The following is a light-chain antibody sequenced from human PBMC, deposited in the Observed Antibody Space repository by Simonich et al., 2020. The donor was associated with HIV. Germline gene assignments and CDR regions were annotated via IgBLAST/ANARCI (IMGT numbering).Light chain of an antibody. CDR3: QHYGSSRT. Sequence: EIVMTQSPATLSVSPGERATLSCRASQSVSSNLAWDQQKPGQAPRLLIYCASSRATCIPDRFSGSGSGTDFTLTISRLEPEDFAVYYCQHYGSSRTFGQGTKVEIK. J-gene: IGKJ1*01. CDR2: CAS. V-gene: IGKV3-20*01. CDR1: QSVSSN.